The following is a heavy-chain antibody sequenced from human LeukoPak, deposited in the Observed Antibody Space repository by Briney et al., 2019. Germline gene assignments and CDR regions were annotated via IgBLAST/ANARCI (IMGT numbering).Heavy chain of an antibody. Sequence: GGSLRLSCAVSGFTFSSYAMSWVRQAAGKGLEWVSGMSGSGGSTYYADAVKGRFPISRDNSKHTLYLQMNTLRAEDTAVYNCAKEREYRYVYDAFDIWGQGTLVTVSS. CDR1: GFTFSSYA. V-gene: IGHV3-23*01. J-gene: IGHJ3*02. D-gene: IGHD2/OR15-2a*01. CDR3: AKEREYRYVYDAFDI. CDR2: MSGSGGST.